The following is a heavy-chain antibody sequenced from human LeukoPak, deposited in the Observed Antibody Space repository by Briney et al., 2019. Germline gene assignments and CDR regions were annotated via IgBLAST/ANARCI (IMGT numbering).Heavy chain of an antibody. Sequence: GRSLRLSCAASGFTFDDYAMHWVRQAPGKGLEWVSGISWKSGSIGYADSVKGRFTISRDNAKNSLYLQMNSLRAEDMALYYCAKVRGSYSDWGQGTLVTVSS. J-gene: IGHJ4*02. V-gene: IGHV3-9*03. CDR3: AKVRGSYSD. D-gene: IGHD1-26*01. CDR2: ISWKSGSI. CDR1: GFTFDDYA.